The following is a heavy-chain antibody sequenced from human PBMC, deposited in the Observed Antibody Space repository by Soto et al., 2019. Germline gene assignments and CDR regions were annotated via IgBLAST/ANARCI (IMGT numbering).Heavy chain of an antibody. Sequence: PSETLSLTCSVSGVTMSYGGYSWSWVRQPPGKGLEWIGYIYYSGTTYYTPSLKSRLTMSMDRANDHFSLNLTPVTAADTAVYFCARGHYYYGMDVWGQGITVTVSS. CDR2: IYYSGTT. J-gene: IGHJ6*02. CDR1: GVTMSYGGYS. V-gene: IGHV4-30-2*01. CDR3: ARGHYYYGMDV.